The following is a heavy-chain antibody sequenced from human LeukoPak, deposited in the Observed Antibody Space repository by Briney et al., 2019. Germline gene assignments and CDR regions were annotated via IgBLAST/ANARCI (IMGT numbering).Heavy chain of an antibody. CDR1: GGSISSYY. D-gene: IGHD3-10*01. J-gene: IGHJ3*02. CDR3: ARENPPYYYGSGSYYDAFDI. CDR2: IYYSRST. V-gene: IGHV4-59*12. Sequence: PSETLSLTCTVSGGSISSYYWSWIRQPPGKGLEWIGYIYYSRSTNYNPSLKSRVTISVDTSKNQFSLKLSSVTAADTAVYYCARENPPYYYGSGSYYDAFDIWGQGTMVTVSS.